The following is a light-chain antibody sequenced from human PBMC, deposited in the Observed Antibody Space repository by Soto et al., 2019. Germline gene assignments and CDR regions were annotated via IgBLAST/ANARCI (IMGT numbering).Light chain of an antibody. Sequence: QSALTQPASVSGSPGQSTTISCTGTSSDVGGYNYVSWYQQHPGKAPKLMIYDVSNRPSGVSNRFSGSKSGNTASLTISGLQAEDEADYYCSSYTSSSTLVFGGGTKLIVL. CDR3: SSYTSSSTLV. CDR2: DVS. J-gene: IGLJ2*01. CDR1: SSDVGGYNY. V-gene: IGLV2-14*01.